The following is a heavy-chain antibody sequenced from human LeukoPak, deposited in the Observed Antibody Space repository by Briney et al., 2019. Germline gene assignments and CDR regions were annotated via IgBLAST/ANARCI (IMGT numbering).Heavy chain of an antibody. CDR1: GGCIVAYY. D-gene: IGHD2-15*01. Sequence: SVTLSLTCSVPGGCIVAYYWSSIREPVGKRLGSIGRIYSSAGANYNPSLKSRVTISVDKSRKQFSLRLTYVTAADTALYYCAIEADCSHVHCYWGSDEANFLDYWGRGTLVTVSS. CDR3: AIEADCSHVHCYWGSDEANFLDY. J-gene: IGHJ4*02. CDR2: IYSSAGA. V-gene: IGHV4-4*07.